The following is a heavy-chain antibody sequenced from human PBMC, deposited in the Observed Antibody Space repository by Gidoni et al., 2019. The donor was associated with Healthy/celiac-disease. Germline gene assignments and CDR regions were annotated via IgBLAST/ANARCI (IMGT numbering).Heavy chain of an antibody. Sequence: EVQLVESGGGLVQPGGSLRLSCAASGFTFSSYSRHLVRQAPGKGLEWVSYISSSSSTIYYADSVKGRFTISRDNAKNSLYLQMNSLRAEDTAVYYCARDLLYYYDSSGYYDAFDIWGQGTMVTVSS. V-gene: IGHV3-48*01. CDR3: ARDLLYYYDSSGYYDAFDI. D-gene: IGHD3-22*01. J-gene: IGHJ3*02. CDR1: GFTFSSYS. CDR2: ISSSSSTI.